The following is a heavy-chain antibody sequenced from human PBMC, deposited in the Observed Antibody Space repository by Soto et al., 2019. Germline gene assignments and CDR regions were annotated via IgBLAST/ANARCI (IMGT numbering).Heavy chain of an antibody. CDR3: ARLDPTYYFDY. CDR2: IYYTGTT. J-gene: IGHJ4*02. CDR1: GGSISTSSHY. Sequence: PSETLSLTCAVSGGSISTSSHYWGWIRQPPGKGLEWIGTIYYTGTTSYNPSLKSRLTISVDTSKNQFSLKLNSVTAADTAMYYCARLDPTYYFDYWGQGTLVTVSS. D-gene: IGHD1-26*01. V-gene: IGHV4-39*01.